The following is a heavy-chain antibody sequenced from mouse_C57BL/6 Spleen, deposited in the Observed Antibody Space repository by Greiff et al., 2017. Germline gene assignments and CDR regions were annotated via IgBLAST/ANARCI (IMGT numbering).Heavy chain of an antibody. CDR1: GYTFPDYE. CDR2: IDPETGGT. Sequence: QVQLQQSGAELVRPGASVTLSCKASGYTFPDYEMHWVKQTPVHGLEWIGAIDPETGGTAYNQKFKGKAILTADKYSSTAYMELRSLTSEDSAVYYCTRRYYGSSRYFDVWGTGTTVTVSS. V-gene: IGHV1-15*01. CDR3: TRRYYGSSRYFDV. D-gene: IGHD1-1*01. J-gene: IGHJ1*03.